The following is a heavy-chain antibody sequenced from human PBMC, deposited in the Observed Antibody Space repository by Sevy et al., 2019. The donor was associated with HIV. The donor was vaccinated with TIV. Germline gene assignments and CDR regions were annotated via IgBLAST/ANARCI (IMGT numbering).Heavy chain of an antibody. CDR2: IKSKIDGETT. V-gene: IGHV3-15*01. CDR3: ATAPGYYDSAPFDY. CDR1: GFTFNNAW. Sequence: GGSLRLSCAVSGFTFNNAWMNWVRQAPGTGLQWVGLIKSKIDGETTDYVAPVKGRFTISRDDSKNTLYLQMNSLKIDDTAVYYCATAPGYYDSAPFDYWGPGTLVTVSS. D-gene: IGHD3-22*01. J-gene: IGHJ4*02.